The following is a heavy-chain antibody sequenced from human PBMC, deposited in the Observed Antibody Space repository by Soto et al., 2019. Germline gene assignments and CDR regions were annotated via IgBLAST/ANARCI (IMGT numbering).Heavy chain of an antibody. J-gene: IGHJ4*02. CDR3: ARERL. V-gene: IGHV3-30-3*01. CDR2: ISYDGNNK. D-gene: IGHD1-1*01. Sequence: QVQLVESGGGVVQPGRSLRLSCAASGFIFSSYTMHWVRQAPGKGLEWVALISYDGNNKYYTDSVKDRFTISRDNSKNTVYLQMNSLRIEDTAVYYCARERLWGQGTLVTVS. CDR1: GFIFSSYT.